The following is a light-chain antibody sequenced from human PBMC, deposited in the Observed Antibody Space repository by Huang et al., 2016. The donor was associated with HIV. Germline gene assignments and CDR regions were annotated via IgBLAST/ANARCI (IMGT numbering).Light chain of an antibody. CDR3: QQYNDWPWS. J-gene: IGKJ1*01. V-gene: IGKV3-15*01. CDR2: VAS. CDR1: QNINTK. Sequence: EIVMTQSPGTLSVAPGERATLACRASQNINTKFAWFQQNPGQAPRILIYVASTRTADFPARFSGSGSRTEFTLTISSLESEDIAVYYCQQYNDWPWSFGQGTKVEIK.